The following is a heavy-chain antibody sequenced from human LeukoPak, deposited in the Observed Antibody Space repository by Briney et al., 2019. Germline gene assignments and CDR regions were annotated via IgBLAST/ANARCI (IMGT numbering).Heavy chain of an antibody. CDR2: SAGADST. CDR3: ARGAYGDYDS. V-gene: IGHV3-23*01. D-gene: IGHD4-17*01. CDR1: AFTFSSYA. J-gene: IGHJ5*01. Sequence: GGSLRLSCAASAFTFSSYAMSWVRQAPGKGLEWVSASAGADSTYYADSVQGRFTISRDNSKNTLYLQMSCLRAEDTAVYFCARGAYGDYDSWGQGTLVTVSS.